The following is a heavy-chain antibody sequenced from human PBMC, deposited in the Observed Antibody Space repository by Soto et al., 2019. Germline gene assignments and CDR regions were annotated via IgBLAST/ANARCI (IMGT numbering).Heavy chain of an antibody. V-gene: IGHV3-33*01. CDR2: ILNDGSNR. Sequence: ESGGGVVHPGRSLRLSCAASGFTFSNYGMHWVRQAPGKGLEWVAVILNDGSNRYHADSVKDRFTISRDNSKNMLYLQMNSLRAEDTAVYYCARDDEYSGNGMDVWGQGTTVTVS. J-gene: IGHJ6*02. CDR1: GFTFSNYG. D-gene: IGHD3-10*01. CDR3: ARDDEYSGNGMDV.